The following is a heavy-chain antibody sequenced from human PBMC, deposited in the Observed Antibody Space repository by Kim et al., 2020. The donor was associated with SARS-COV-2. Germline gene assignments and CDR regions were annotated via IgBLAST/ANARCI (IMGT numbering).Heavy chain of an antibody. Sequence: ITTSYADFVKGRFTISRDNAKNTLYLQMNSLRAEDTAVYYCARGFTAVGVSWGQGTLVTVSS. J-gene: IGHJ5*02. CDR2: ITT. D-gene: IGHD3-10*01. CDR3: ARGFTAVGVS. V-gene: IGHV3-74*01.